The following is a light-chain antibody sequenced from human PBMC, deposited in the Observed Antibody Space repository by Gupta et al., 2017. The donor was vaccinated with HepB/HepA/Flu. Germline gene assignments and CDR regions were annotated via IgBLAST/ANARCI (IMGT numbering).Light chain of an antibody. J-gene: IGKJ1*01. CDR3: QQDGSSRT. Sequence: EVVLTQSPVTLSLSPGERATLSCRASQSVSSTYLGWYQQKYGQAPRLLIYGTSTRATGIPDRFSGSGSGTDFTLTISRLEPEDCAVYYWQQDGSSRTFGQGTKVEIK. CDR1: QSVSSTY. CDR2: GTS. V-gene: IGKV3-20*01.